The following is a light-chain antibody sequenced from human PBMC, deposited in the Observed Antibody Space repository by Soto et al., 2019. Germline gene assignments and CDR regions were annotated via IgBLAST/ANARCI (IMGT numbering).Light chain of an antibody. CDR2: EVS. CDR1: SXDVGGYNY. V-gene: IGLV2-14*03. J-gene: IGLJ1*01. CDR3: SSYASSSTS. Sequence: QSVLTQPGSVSGSPGQSITISCTGTSXDVGGYNYVSWYQQHPGKAPKLMIYEVSNRPSGVSHRFSGSKSGNTASLTISGLQAEDEADYYCSSYASSSTSFGTGTKVTIL.